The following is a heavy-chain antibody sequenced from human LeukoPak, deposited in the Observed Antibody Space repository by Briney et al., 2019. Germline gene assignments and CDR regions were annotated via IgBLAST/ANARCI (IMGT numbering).Heavy chain of an antibody. CDR1: GFTFSSYA. J-gene: IGHJ4*02. CDR2: ISYDGSNK. Sequence: PGGSLRLSCAASGFTFSSYAMHWVRQAPGKGLEWVAVISYDGSNKYYADSVKGRFTISRDNSKNTLYLQMNSLRAEDTAVYYCARAIIAVAGTYFDYWGQGTLVTVSS. V-gene: IGHV3-30-3*01. CDR3: ARAIIAVAGTYFDY. D-gene: IGHD6-19*01.